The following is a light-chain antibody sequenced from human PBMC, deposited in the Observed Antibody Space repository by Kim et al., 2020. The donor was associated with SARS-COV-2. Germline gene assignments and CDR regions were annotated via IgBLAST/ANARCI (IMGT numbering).Light chain of an antibody. J-gene: IGLJ1*01. V-gene: IGLV1-40*01. CDR1: FSNIGAGYD. CDR2: GHT. CDR3: QSYDSGLNSYV. Sequence: QRVNIACTGTFSNIGAGYDVHWYQQVPGAAPKLLIYGHTNRPSGVPDRFSGSKSDTSASLAITGLQPEDEADYYCQSYDSGLNSYVFGTGTKVTVL.